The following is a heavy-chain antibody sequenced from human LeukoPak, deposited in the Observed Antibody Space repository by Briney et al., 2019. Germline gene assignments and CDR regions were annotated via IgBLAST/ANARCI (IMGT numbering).Heavy chain of an antibody. J-gene: IGHJ4*02. V-gene: IGHV4-59*01. CDR3: ARFGSGAMMRSFDY. CDR1: GGSISSYY. Sequence: KSSETLSLTCTVSGGSISSYYWSWIRQPPGKGLEWIGYIYYSGSTNYNPSLKSRVTISVDTSKNQFSLKLSSVTAADTAVYYCARFGSGAMMRSFDYWGQGTLVTVSS. CDR2: IYYSGST. D-gene: IGHD2-15*01.